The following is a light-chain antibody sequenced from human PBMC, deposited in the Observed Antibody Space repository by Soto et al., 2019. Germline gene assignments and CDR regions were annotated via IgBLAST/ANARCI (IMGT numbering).Light chain of an antibody. J-gene: IGKJ1*01. Sequence: EIVLTQSPGTLSLSPGGRATLSCRASQSVSSSYLAWYQQKPGQAPRLLIYGASSRATGIPDRFSGSGSGTDFTLTISSLRPEDFATYYCQQYSDYSSFGHGTKVDIK. V-gene: IGKV3-20*01. CDR1: QSVSSSY. CDR2: GAS. CDR3: QQYSDYSS.